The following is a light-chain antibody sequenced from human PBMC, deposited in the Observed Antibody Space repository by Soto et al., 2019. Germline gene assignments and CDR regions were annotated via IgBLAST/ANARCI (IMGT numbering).Light chain of an antibody. J-gene: IGKJ5*01. CDR1: QSVSYY. Sequence: ETVLTQSPATLSLSPGERATLSFRASQSVSYYLAWYQQKPGQAPRLLIYDASNRATGIPARFSGSGSGTDFTLTISSLEPEDFAVYYCQQRSNWPLITFGPGTRLEIK. V-gene: IGKV3-11*01. CDR3: QQRSNWPLIT. CDR2: DAS.